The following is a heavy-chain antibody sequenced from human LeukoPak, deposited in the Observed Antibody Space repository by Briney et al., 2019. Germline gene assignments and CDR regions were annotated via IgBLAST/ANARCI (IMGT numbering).Heavy chain of an antibody. D-gene: IGHD3-10*01. CDR1: GGSISSGGYY. V-gene: IGHV4-31*03. J-gene: IGHJ5*02. CDR3: ARGRWWVRGVPENWFDP. Sequence: KPSQTLSLTCTVSGGSISSGGYYWSWIRQHPGKGLEWIGYIYYSGSTYYNPSLKSRVTISVDTSKNQFSLKLSSVTAADTAVYYCARGRWWVRGVPENWFDPWGQGTLVTVSS. CDR2: IYYSGST.